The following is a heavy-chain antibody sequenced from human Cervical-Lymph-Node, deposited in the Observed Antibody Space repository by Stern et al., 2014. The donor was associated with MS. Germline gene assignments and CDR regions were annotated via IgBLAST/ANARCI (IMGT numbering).Heavy chain of an antibody. Sequence: VQLEESGGGLVKPGGSLRLSCAASGFTFSDYYMNWIRQAPGKGLEWVSYISGSGGTIYYADSVKGRFTISRDNAKNSLYLQMNSLRAEDTAVYYCAREESGTSNFDYWGQGTLVTVSS. CDR3: AREESGTSNFDY. D-gene: IGHD1-26*01. J-gene: IGHJ4*02. V-gene: IGHV3-11*01. CDR1: GFTFSDYY. CDR2: ISGSGGTI.